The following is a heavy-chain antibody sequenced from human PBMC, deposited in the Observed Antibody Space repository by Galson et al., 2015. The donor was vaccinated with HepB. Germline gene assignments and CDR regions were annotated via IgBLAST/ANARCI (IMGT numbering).Heavy chain of an antibody. CDR3: AKGGRAVAGIRPRTNYVDY. J-gene: IGHJ4*02. Sequence: SLRLSCAASGFTFDDYAMHWVRQVPGKGLEWVSLISWDGGSTFYADSVKGRFTISRDNSKNSLYLQMNSLRAEDNALYYCAKGGRAVAGIRPRTNYVDYWGQGTLVTVSS. CDR1: GFTFDDYA. V-gene: IGHV3-43D*03. D-gene: IGHD6-19*01. CDR2: ISWDGGST.